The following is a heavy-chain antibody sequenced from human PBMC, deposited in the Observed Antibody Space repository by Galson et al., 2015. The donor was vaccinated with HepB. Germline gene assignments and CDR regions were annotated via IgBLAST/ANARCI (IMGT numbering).Heavy chain of an antibody. J-gene: IGHJ4*02. Sequence: SLRLSCAASGFTFSSYGMHWVRQAPGKGLEWVAVISYDGSNKYYADSVKGRFTISRDNSKNTLYLQMNSLRAEDTAVYYCAKGSSSGWVIDYWGQGTLVTVSS. V-gene: IGHV3-30*18. D-gene: IGHD6-19*01. CDR2: ISYDGSNK. CDR1: GFTFSSYG. CDR3: AKGSSSGWVIDY.